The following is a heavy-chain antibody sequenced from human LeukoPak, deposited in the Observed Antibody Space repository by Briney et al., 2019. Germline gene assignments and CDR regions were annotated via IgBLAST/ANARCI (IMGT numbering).Heavy chain of an antibody. D-gene: IGHD6-6*01. Sequence: SETLSLTCTVSGGSLSRYYWSWLRPPPGKGLEWIGYIYYSGSTNYKPPLKSRVTISVDRSKHEFSLTLSYVPAADTAVYYCSWAIAARPHYYMDVWGKGTTVTVSS. CDR2: IYYSGST. J-gene: IGHJ6*03. V-gene: IGHV4-59*01. CDR3: SWAIAARPHYYMDV. CDR1: GGSLSRYY.